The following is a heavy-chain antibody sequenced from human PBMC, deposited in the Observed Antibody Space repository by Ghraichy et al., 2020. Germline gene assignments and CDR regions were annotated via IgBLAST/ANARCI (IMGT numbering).Heavy chain of an antibody. CDR3: ARHTSHRPAADIVVVGDWFDP. J-gene: IGHJ5*02. D-gene: IGHD2-15*01. V-gene: IGHV4-59*08. Sequence: SETLSLTYTVSGGSISSYYWSWIRQPPGKGLEWIGYIYYSGSTNYNPSLKSRVTISVDTSKNQFSLKLSSVTAADTAVYYCARHTSHRPAADIVVVGDWFDPWGQGTLVTVSS. CDR1: GGSISSYY. CDR2: IYYSGST.